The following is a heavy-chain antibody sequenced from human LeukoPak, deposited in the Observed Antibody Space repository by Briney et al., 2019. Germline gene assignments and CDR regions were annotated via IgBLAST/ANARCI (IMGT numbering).Heavy chain of an antibody. Sequence: ASVKVSCKSSGYIFTGYYICWVRQAPGQGLEWVGLINPNGGNTGYAQRFQGRVTVTTDTSTSTVFMELNSLQSEDTAVYYCARERRAWGEDFWGQGTLVTVSS. J-gene: IGHJ4*02. CDR2: INPNGGNT. CDR3: ARERRAWGEDF. V-gene: IGHV1-46*01. D-gene: IGHD3-16*01. CDR1: GYIFTGYY.